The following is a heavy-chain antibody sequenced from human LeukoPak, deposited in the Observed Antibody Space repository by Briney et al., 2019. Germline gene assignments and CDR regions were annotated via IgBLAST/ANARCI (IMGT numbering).Heavy chain of an antibody. D-gene: IGHD5-18*01. Sequence: PSETLSLTCTVSVGSISRYYWSWIRQPPGKGLEWIGYIYYSGSTNYNPFLKSRVTISVDTSKNQFSLKLSSVTAADTAVYYCARGVIQCSYGYQHYFDYWGQGTQVTVSS. V-gene: IGHV4-59*01. CDR2: IYYSGST. CDR3: ARGVIQCSYGYQHYFDY. CDR1: VGSISRYY. J-gene: IGHJ4*02.